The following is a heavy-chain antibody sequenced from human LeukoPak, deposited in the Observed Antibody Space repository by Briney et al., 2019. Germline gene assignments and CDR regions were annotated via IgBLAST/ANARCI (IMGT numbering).Heavy chain of an antibody. CDR1: GYTFSSYY. J-gene: IGHJ4*02. CDR2: IIPIFGTA. V-gene: IGHV1-69*13. CDR3: ASGMNTFGGVIAHFDY. D-gene: IGHD3-16*02. Sequence: SVKVSCKASGYTFSSYYMHWVRQAPGQGLEWMGGIIPIFGTANYAQKFQGRVTITADESTSTAYMELSSLRSEDTAVYYCASGMNTFGGVIAHFDYWGQGTLVTVSS.